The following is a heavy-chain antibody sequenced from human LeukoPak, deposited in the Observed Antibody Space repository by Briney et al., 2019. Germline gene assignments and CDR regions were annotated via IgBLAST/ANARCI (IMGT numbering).Heavy chain of an antibody. CDR1: GGSINSRNYY. J-gene: IGHJ5*02. D-gene: IGHD5-18*01. CDR3: ARYSYGGEDWLDP. CDR2: IYHSGST. Sequence: SETLSLTCSVSGGSINSRNYYWGWIRQPPGKGLEWIGSIYHSGSTYYNPSLKSRVTISIDTSKNQFSLKLSSVTAEDTAVYYCARYSYGGEDWLDPWGQGTLVTVSS. V-gene: IGHV4-39*01.